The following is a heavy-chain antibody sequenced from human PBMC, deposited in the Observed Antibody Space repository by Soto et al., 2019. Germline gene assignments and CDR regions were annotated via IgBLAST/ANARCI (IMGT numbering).Heavy chain of an antibody. Sequence: SETLSLTCAVYGGSFSDYYWSWIRQPPGKGLEWIGEINHSGSTNYNPSLKSRVTISVDTSKNQFSLKLSSVTAADTAVYYCARPRRIEMATIGAFDIWGQGTMVTVSS. J-gene: IGHJ3*02. CDR3: ARPRRIEMATIGAFDI. CDR2: INHSGST. CDR1: GGSFSDYY. D-gene: IGHD5-12*01. V-gene: IGHV4-34*01.